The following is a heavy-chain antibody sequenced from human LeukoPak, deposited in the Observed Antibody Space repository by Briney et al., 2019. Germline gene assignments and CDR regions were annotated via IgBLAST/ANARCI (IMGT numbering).Heavy chain of an antibody. J-gene: IGHJ4*02. V-gene: IGHV1-18*01. Sequence: ASVKVSCKASGYTFTSHGISWGRQAPGQGLEGRGWINAYIGNTNYAQKLQGRVTMTTDTTTSTAYMELRSLRSDDTAVYYCARDDYYDRSRYYKFWGQGTLVTVSS. CDR1: GYTFTSHG. CDR2: INAYIGNT. CDR3: ARDDYYDRSRYYKF. D-gene: IGHD3-22*01.